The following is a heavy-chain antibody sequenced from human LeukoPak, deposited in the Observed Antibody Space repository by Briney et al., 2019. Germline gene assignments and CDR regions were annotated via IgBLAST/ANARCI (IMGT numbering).Heavy chain of an antibody. D-gene: IGHD1-26*01. CDR2: ITASGTAM. CDR1: GFTFSSYS. Sequence: GGSLRLSCAVSGFTFSSYSMNWVRQAPGKGLEWVSHITASGTAMFYADSVKGRFTISRDNAKNSLYLQMNSLRDEDTAVYYCASSGSYRFDYWGQGTLVTVSS. J-gene: IGHJ4*02. CDR3: ASSGSYRFDY. V-gene: IGHV3-48*02.